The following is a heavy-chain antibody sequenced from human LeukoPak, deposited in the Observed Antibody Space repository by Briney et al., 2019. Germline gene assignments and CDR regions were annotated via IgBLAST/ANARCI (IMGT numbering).Heavy chain of an antibody. V-gene: IGHV1-2*02. CDR2: INPHSSGT. D-gene: IGHD1-7*01. CDR3: ARVWGGDWNYETPNGLFDY. J-gene: IGHJ4*02. Sequence: ASVKVSCKASGYTFSDYYIHWVRQAPGQGLEWMGWINPHSSGTNYPQKFRGRVTMTRDTSITTAYMELSRVTSGDTAVYYCARVWGGDWNYETPNGLFDYWGQGTLVTVSS. CDR1: GYTFSDYY.